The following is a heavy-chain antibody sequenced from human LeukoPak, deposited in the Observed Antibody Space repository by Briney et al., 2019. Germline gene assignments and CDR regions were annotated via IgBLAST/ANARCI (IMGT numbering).Heavy chain of an antibody. J-gene: IGHJ4*02. CDR1: GFTFNNYA. CDR2: IFGSGGSA. CDR3: TKTTTGYSSGQYPGWPADH. V-gene: IGHV3-23*01. Sequence: GGSLRLSCTASGFTFNNYAMYWVRQAPRKGLEWVAGIFGSGGSAHYADSVKGRFTISRDNSKYTVYLQMDSLRGEDTALYYCTKTTTGYSSGQYPGWPADHWGQGALVTVSS. D-gene: IGHD3-22*01.